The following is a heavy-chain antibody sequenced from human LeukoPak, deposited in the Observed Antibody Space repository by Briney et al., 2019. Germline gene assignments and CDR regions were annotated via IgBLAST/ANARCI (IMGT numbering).Heavy chain of an antibody. V-gene: IGHV4-34*01. Sequence: SETLSLTCAVYGGSFSGYYWSWIRQSPGKGLEWIGSISYSGTTYYNPSLTSRVTISVDTSKNQFSLKLNSVTAADTAVFYCAANSADYNTLGSSYKVWGQGTLVTVSS. J-gene: IGHJ4*02. D-gene: IGHD3-10*01. CDR1: GGSFSGYY. CDR2: ISYSGTT. CDR3: AANSADYNTLGSSYKV.